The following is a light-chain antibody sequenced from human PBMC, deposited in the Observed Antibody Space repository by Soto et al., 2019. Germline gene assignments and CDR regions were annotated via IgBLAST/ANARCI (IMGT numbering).Light chain of an antibody. CDR2: KAS. Sequence: DIQMTQSPPTLSASVGDRVTITCRASQSISIWLAWYQQKPGKAPNLLIYKASNLESGVPSRFSGSGSGTEFTLTISSLQPDDFATYYCQQCYSYPWTFGQGTKVEMK. V-gene: IGKV1-5*03. CDR3: QQCYSYPWT. CDR1: QSISIW. J-gene: IGKJ1*01.